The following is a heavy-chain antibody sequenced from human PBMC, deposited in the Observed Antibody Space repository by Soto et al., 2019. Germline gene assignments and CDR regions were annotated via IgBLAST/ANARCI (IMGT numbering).Heavy chain of an antibody. CDR2: IIRILGIT. J-gene: IGHJ6*02. V-gene: IGHV1-69*02. Sequence: QVQLVQSGAEVKKPGSSVKVSCKASGGTFSSYTISWVRQAPGQGLEWMGRIIRILGITNYAQKFQGRVTITADKSTSTAYMELSSLRSEDTAVYYCAGGGLGGDYGPMDVWGQGTTVTVSS. D-gene: IGHD4-17*01. CDR1: GGTFSSYT. CDR3: AGGGLGGDYGPMDV.